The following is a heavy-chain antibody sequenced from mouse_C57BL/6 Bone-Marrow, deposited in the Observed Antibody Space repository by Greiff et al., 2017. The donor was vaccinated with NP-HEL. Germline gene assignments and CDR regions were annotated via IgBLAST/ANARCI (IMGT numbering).Heavy chain of an antibody. CDR3: ARYRITTVVATDWYFDV. V-gene: IGHV3-8*01. J-gene: IGHJ1*03. Sequence: EVQLVESGPGLAKPSQTLSLTCSVTGYSITSAYWNWIRKFPGNKLEYMGYISYSGSTYYNPSLKSRISITRDTSKNQYYLQLNSVTTEDTATYYCARYRITTVVATDWYFDVWGTGTTVTVSS. CDR1: GYSITSAY. CDR2: ISYSGST. D-gene: IGHD1-1*01.